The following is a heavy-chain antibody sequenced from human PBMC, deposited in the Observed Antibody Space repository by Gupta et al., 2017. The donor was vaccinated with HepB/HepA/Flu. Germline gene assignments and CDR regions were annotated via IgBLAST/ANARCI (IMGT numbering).Heavy chain of an antibody. CDR2: SRNKANSYST. V-gene: IGHV3-72*01. CDR1: GFTFRDLF. J-gene: IGHJ4*02. D-gene: IGHD6-19*01. CDR3: SGTVTGRHFDY. Sequence: EVQLVESGGGLVQPGGSLRLSCAVSGFTFRDLFIDWVRRAPGKGLEWIGRSRNKANSYSTEYAASVKGRFTVSRDDSKNSMYLQMNSLQTEDTAVYYCSGTVTGRHFDYWGQGTLVTVSS.